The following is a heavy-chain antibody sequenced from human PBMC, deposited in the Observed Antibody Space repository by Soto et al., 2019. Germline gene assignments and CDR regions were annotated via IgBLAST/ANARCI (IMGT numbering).Heavy chain of an antibody. CDR1: SGSISSTPYY. CDR3: ARDRTQQTIFDF. V-gene: IGHV4-39*02. J-gene: IGHJ4*02. Sequence: SETLSLTCTVSSGSISSTPYYWAWIRRPPGKGLQWIGSIYYSGSTYYNPSLKSRVTISVDTSKSQFSLQVRSVTAADTAMYYCARDRTQQTIFDFWGQGTLVTVSS. CDR2: IYYSGST.